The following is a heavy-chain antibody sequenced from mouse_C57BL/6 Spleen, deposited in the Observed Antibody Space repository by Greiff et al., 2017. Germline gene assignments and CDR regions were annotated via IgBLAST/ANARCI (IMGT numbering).Heavy chain of an antibody. CDR3: VIYYGNYVWFAY. CDR1: GYTFTDYY. Sequence: QVQLQQSGAELVRPGASVKLSCKASGYTFTDYYINWVKQRPGQGLEWIARIYPGSGNTYYNEKFKGKATLTAEKSSSTAYMQLSSLTSEDSAVYVCVIYYGNYVWFAYWGQGTLVTVSA. J-gene: IGHJ3*01. D-gene: IGHD2-1*01. V-gene: IGHV1-76*01. CDR2: IYPGSGNT.